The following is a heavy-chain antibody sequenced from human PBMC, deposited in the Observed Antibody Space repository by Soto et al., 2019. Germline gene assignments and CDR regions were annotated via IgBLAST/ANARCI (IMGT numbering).Heavy chain of an antibody. CDR2: ISDDGDIT. Sequence: EVQLLESGGGLVQPGGSLRLSCGASGFTFSDNAMTWVRQAPGKGLEWVSSISDDGDITYYADSVKGRFTISRDNSKNTLFLQMSSLGAEDTAVYYCAKSLSTAVNYGLDVWGQGTSVTVSS. CDR1: GFTFSDNA. V-gene: IGHV3-23*01. D-gene: IGHD2-2*01. J-gene: IGHJ6*02. CDR3: AKSLSTAVNYGLDV.